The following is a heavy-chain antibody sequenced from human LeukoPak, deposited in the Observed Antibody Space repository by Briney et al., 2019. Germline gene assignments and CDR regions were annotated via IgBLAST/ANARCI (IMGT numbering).Heavy chain of an antibody. Sequence: GGSLRLSCAASGFTVSGKYMSWVRQAPGKGLEWVSAISGSGGSTYYADSVKGRFTISRDNSKNTLYLQMNSLRAEDTAVYYCAKGRQYYYDSSAPGFDPWGQGTLVTVSS. CDR1: GFTVSGKY. CDR2: ISGSGGST. V-gene: IGHV3-23*01. D-gene: IGHD3-22*01. J-gene: IGHJ5*02. CDR3: AKGRQYYYDSSAPGFDP.